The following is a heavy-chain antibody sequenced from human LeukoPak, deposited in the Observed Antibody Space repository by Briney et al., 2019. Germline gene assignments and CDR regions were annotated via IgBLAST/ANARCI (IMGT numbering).Heavy chain of an antibody. V-gene: IGHV3-48*04. D-gene: IGHD3-10*01. Sequence: GGSLRLSCAASGFTFSSYGMHWVRQAPGKGLEWVSYISSSGSTIYYADSVKGRFTISRDNAKNSLYLQMNSLRAEDTAVYYCARHGNYYGSGSYYWGQGTLVTVSS. CDR2: ISSSGSTI. CDR1: GFTFSSYG. J-gene: IGHJ4*02. CDR3: ARHGNYYGSGSYY.